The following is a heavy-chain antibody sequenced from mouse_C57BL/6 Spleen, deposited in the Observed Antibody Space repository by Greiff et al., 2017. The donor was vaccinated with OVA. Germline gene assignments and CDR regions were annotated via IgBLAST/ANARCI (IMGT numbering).Heavy chain of an antibody. CDR1: GYTFTDYY. V-gene: IGHV1-26*01. CDR2: INPNNGGT. J-gene: IGHJ4*01. CDR3: ARSEYYYAMDY. Sequence: VQLQQSGPELVKPGASVKISCKASGYTFTDYYMNWVKQSHGKSLEWIGDINPNNGGTSYKQKFKGKATLTVDKSSSTAYMEHRSLTSEDSAVYYCARSEYYYAMDYWGQVTSVTVSS.